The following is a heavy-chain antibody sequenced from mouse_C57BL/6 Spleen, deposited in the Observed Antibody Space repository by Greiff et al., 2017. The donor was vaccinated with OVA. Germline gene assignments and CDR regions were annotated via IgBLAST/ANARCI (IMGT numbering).Heavy chain of an antibody. D-gene: IGHD1-1*01. CDR1: GYAFTNYL. J-gene: IGHJ2*01. V-gene: IGHV1-54*01. CDR3: ARPGSSPYDG. CDR2: INPGSGGT. Sequence: QVQLQQSGAELVRPGTSVKVSCKASGYAFTNYLIEWVKQRPGQGLEWIGVINPGSGGTNYNEKFKGKATLTADKSSSTAYMQLSSLTSEDSAVYFCARPGSSPYDGWGQGATLTVA.